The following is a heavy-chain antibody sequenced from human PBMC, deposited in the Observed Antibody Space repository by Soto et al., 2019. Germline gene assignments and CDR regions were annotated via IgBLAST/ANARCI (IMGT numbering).Heavy chain of an antibody. CDR2: FDPEDGET. CDR3: ASHPPNYYYDGRKSRGWFDP. Sequence: ASVKVSCKVSGYTLTELSMHWVRQAPGKGLEWMGGFDPEDGETIYAQKFQGRVTMTEDTSTDTAYMELSSLRSEDTAVYYCASHPPNYYYDGRKSRGWFDPWGQGTLVTVSS. J-gene: IGHJ5*02. D-gene: IGHD3-22*01. CDR1: GYTLTELS. V-gene: IGHV1-24*01.